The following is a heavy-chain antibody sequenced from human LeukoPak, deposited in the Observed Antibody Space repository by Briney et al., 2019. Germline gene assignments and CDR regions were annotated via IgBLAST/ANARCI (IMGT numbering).Heavy chain of an antibody. Sequence: SETLSLTCTVSGGSISSYYWSWIRQPPGKGLEWIGYIYYSGSTNYNPSLKSRVTISVDTSKNQFSLKLSSVTAADTAVYYCARGYDFWSGYSYDAFDIWGQGTMVTVSS. V-gene: IGHV4-59*12. CDR2: IYYSGST. CDR1: GGSISSYY. D-gene: IGHD3-3*01. J-gene: IGHJ3*02. CDR3: ARGYDFWSGYSYDAFDI.